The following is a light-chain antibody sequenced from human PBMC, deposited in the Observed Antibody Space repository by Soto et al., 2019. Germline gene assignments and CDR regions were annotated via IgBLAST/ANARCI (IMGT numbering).Light chain of an antibody. J-gene: IGKJ4*01. V-gene: IGKV3-11*01. CDR2: DAS. CDR3: QQLWTYPLT. Sequence: EIVLTQSPATLSLSPGDRATLSCRASQSVDRYLAWYQQKPGQAPRLLIYDASSRATGIPARFSGSGSGTDFTLTISSLEPEDFATYYCQQLWTYPLTFGGGTKVEI. CDR1: QSVDRY.